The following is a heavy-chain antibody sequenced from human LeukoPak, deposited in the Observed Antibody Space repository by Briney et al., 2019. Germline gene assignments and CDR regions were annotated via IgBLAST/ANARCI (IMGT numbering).Heavy chain of an antibody. CDR2: IIPIFGTA. V-gene: IGHV1-69*13. CDR3: ARKDSSGGYYDY. CDR1: GGTFSSYA. Sequence: ASVKVSCKASGGTFSSYAISWVRQAPGQGLEWMGGIIPIFGTANYAQKFQGRATITADESTSTAYMELSSLRSEDTAVYYCARKDSSGGYYDYWGQGTLVTVSS. D-gene: IGHD6-19*01. J-gene: IGHJ4*02.